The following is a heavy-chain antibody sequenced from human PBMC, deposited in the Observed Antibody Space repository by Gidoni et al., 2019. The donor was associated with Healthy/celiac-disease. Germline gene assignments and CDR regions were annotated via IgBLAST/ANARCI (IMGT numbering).Heavy chain of an antibody. CDR3: ARGGSYSSYYYYYGMDV. V-gene: IGHV3-48*02. J-gene: IGHJ6*02. CDR2: ISSSSSTI. Sequence: EVQLVESGGGLVQPGGSLRLSCAASGFTFSSYSMNWVRQAPGTGLEWVSYISSSSSTIYYADSVKGRFTIARDNAKNSLYLQMNSLRDEDTAVYYCARGGSYSSYYYYYGMDVWGQGTTVTVSS. D-gene: IGHD1-26*01. CDR1: GFTFSSYS.